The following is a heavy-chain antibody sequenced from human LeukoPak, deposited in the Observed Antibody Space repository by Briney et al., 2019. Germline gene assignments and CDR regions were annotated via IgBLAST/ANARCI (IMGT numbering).Heavy chain of an antibody. CDR1: GFTFSSYS. CDR2: ISGSGGST. V-gene: IGHV3-23*01. Sequence: GGSLRLSCAASGFTFSSYSMNWVRQAPGKGLEWVSAISGSGGSTYYADSVKGRYTISRDNSKNTLYLQMNSLRAEDTAVYYCAKDRTEYYDFWSGYPNDAFDIWGQGTMVTVSS. D-gene: IGHD3-3*01. J-gene: IGHJ3*02. CDR3: AKDRTEYYDFWSGYPNDAFDI.